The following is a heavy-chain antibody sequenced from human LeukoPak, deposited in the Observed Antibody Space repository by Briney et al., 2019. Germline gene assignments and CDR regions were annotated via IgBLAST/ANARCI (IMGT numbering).Heavy chain of an antibody. V-gene: IGHV4-34*01. D-gene: IGHD6-6*01. CDR3: ARGGGLDYYYYYMDV. CDR1: GVSFSGYY. CDR2: INHSGST. J-gene: IGHJ6*03. Sequence: SETLSLTCAVYGVSFSGYYWSWIRQPPGKGLEWIGEINHSGSTNYNLSLKSRVTISVDTSKNQFSLKLSSVTAADTAVYYCARGGGLDYYYYYMDVWGKGTTVTISS.